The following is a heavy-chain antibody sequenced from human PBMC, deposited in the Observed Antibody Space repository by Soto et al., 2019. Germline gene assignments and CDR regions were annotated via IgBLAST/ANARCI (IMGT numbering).Heavy chain of an antibody. CDR2: IIPIFGTA. J-gene: IGHJ6*02. D-gene: IGHD3-22*01. V-gene: IGHV1-69*13. CDR1: GGTFSSYA. Sequence: KQPRASVKVSCKASGGTFSSYAISWVRQAPGQGLEWMGGIIPIFGTANYAQKFQGRVTITADESTSTAYMELSSLRSEDTAVYYCARIGLTYYDSSGYYGMDVWGQGTTVTVSS. CDR3: ARIGLTYYDSSGYYGMDV.